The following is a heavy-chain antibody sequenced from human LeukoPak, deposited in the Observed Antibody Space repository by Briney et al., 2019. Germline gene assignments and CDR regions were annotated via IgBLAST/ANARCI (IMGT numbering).Heavy chain of an antibody. CDR2: IYHSGST. J-gene: IGHJ4*02. D-gene: IGHD6-13*01. V-gene: IGHV4-30-2*01. Sequence: PSQTLSLTCAVSGGSISSGGYSWSWIRQPPGKGLEWIGYIYHSGSTYYNPSLKSRVTISVDRSKNQFSLKLSSVTAADTAVYYCARDSAKAAAHYFDYWGQGTLVTVSS. CDR1: GGSISSGGYS. CDR3: ARDSAKAAAHYFDY.